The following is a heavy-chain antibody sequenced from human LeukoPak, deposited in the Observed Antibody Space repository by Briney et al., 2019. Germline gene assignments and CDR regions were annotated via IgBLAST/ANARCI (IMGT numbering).Heavy chain of an antibody. CDR2: ISYDGSNK. V-gene: IGHV3-30*04. CDR1: GFTFSSYA. CDR3: ARERGYSYGYVY. J-gene: IGHJ4*02. Sequence: PGRSLRLSCAAYGFTFSSYAMHWVRQAPGKGLEWVAVISYDGSNKYYADSVKGRFTISRDNSKNTLYLQMNSLRAEDTAVYYCARERGYSYGYVYWGQGTLVTVSS. D-gene: IGHD5-18*01.